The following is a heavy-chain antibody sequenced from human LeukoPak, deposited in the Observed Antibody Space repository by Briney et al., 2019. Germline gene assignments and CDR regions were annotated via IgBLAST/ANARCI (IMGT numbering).Heavy chain of an antibody. D-gene: IGHD2-2*01. J-gene: IGHJ6*02. CDR2: IRYDGSNK. Sequence: GGSLRLSCAASGFTFSSYGMHWVRQAPGKGLEWVAFIRYDGSNKYYADSVKGRFTISRDNSKNTLYLQMNSLRAEDTAVYYCAKDHQPSLPYYYGMDVWGQGTTVTVSS. CDR1: GFTFSSYG. CDR3: AKDHQPSLPYYYGMDV. V-gene: IGHV3-30*02.